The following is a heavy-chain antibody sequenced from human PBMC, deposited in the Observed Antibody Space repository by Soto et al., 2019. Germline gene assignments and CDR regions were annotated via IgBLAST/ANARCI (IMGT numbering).Heavy chain of an antibody. CDR3: ARDLKVAAAGTGYYYYGRDV. J-gene: IGHJ6*02. CDR2: ISRSSSNI. Sequence: EVQLVESGGGLVKPGGSLRLSCAASGFNFSSYSMNWVRQAPGKGLEWVSSISRSSSNIYYVDSVKGRFTISRDNAKNSLYLQMNSLRAEDTAVYYCARDLKVAAAGTGYYYYGRDVWGQGTTVTVSS. V-gene: IGHV3-21*01. CDR1: GFNFSSYS. D-gene: IGHD6-13*01.